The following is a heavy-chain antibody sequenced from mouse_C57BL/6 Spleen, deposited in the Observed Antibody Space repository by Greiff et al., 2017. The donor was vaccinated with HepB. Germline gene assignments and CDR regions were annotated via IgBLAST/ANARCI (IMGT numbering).Heavy chain of an antibody. Sequence: QVQLKQPGAELVKPGASVKLSCKASGYTFTSYWMHWVKQRPGRGLEWIGRIDPNSGGTKYNEKFKSKATLTVDKPSSTAYMQLSSLTSEDSAVYYCARDWVYWYFDVWGTGTTVTVSS. CDR3: ARDWVYWYFDV. D-gene: IGHD4-1*01. CDR1: GYTFTSYW. CDR2: IDPNSGGT. V-gene: IGHV1-72*01. J-gene: IGHJ1*03.